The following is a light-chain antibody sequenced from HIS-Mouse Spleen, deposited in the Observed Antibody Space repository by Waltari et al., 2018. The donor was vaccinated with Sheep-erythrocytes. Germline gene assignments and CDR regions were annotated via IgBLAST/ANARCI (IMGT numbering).Light chain of an antibody. V-gene: IGLV3-1*01. CDR3: QAWDSSTAV. CDR1: KLGYNY. J-gene: IGLJ2*01. Sequence: SYELTPPPSVSVSPGQTASITCSGAKLGYNYACWYQQKPGQSPVLVIYQDSKRPSGIPERFSGSNSGNTATLTISGTQAMDEADYYCQAWDSSTAVFGGGTKLTVL. CDR2: QDS.